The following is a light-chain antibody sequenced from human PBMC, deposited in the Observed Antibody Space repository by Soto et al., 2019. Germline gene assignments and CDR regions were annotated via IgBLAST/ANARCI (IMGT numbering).Light chain of an antibody. J-gene: IGKJ4*01. Sequence: DIVMTQSPDSLAVSLGETAAINCKSSESVFYSSNNRNYLAWYQQRPGQPPKLLINWASARESGVPARFTGSGSGTDFTLTIAGLQAEDVATYYCQQYYSTPLAFGGGTKVEIK. CDR1: ESVFYSSNNRNY. CDR3: QQYYSTPLA. V-gene: IGKV4-1*01. CDR2: WAS.